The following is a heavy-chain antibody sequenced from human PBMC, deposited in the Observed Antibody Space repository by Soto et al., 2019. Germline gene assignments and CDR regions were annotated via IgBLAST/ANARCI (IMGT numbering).Heavy chain of an antibody. CDR3: ARREDALLWFGEFPGDAFDI. D-gene: IGHD3-10*01. Sequence: SVKVSCKASGGTFSSYTISWVRQAPGQGLEWMGRIIPILGIANYAQKFQGRVTITADKSTSTAYMELSSLRSEDTAVYYCARREDALLWFGEFPGDAFDIWGQRTTVTISS. J-gene: IGHJ3*02. CDR2: IIPILGIA. CDR1: GGTFSSYT. V-gene: IGHV1-69*02.